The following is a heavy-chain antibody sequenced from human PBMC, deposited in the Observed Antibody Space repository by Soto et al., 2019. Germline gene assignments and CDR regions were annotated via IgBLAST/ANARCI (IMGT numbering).Heavy chain of an antibody. J-gene: IGHJ6*02. CDR3: AKDGIVGPTTDYYYGMDV. V-gene: IGHV3-30-3*01. D-gene: IGHD1-26*01. CDR1: GFTFSSYA. Sequence: SLRLSCAASGFTFSSYAMHWVRQAPGKGLEWVAVISYDGSNKYYADSVKGRFTIYRDNSKNTVHLQMNSLRVDDTGVYYCAKDGIVGPTTDYYYGMDVWGQGTTVTVSS. CDR2: ISYDGSNK.